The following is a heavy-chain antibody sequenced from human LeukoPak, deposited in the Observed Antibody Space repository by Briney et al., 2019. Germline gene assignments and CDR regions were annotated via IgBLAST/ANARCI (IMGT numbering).Heavy chain of an antibody. J-gene: IGHJ3*02. CDR2: ISYDGSNK. CDR1: AFTFSSYG. Sequence: PGRSLRLSCAASAFTFSSYGMHWVRQAPGKGLEWVAVISYDGSNKYYADSVKGRFTISRDNSKNTLYLQMNSLRAEDTAVYYCAKAQDSVVLSAAFDIWGQGTMVTVSS. CDR3: AKAQDSVVLSAAFDI. V-gene: IGHV3-30*18. D-gene: IGHD3-16*02.